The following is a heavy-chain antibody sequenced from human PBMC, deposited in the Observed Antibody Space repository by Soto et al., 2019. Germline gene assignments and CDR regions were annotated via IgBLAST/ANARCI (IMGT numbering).Heavy chain of an antibody. CDR3: ASSYYGSGNPKDYYYGMYV. CDR1: GYTFTSYA. Sequence: QVQLVQSGAEVKKPGASVKVSCKASGYTFTSYAMHWVRQAPGQRLEWMGWINAGNGNTKYSQKCQGRVTITRDTSASTAYMELSSLRSEDTAVFYCASSYYGSGNPKDYYYGMYVWGQGTTVTVSS. CDR2: INAGNGNT. J-gene: IGHJ6*02. V-gene: IGHV1-3*01. D-gene: IGHD3-10*01.